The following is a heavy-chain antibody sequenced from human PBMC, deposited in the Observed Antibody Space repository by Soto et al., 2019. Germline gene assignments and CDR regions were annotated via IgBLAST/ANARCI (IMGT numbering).Heavy chain of an antibody. CDR2: ISGSGGST. D-gene: IGHD2-2*01. CDR1: GVTFSSYA. V-gene: IGHV3-23*01. CDR3: AKTGHIVLVPADKNWLDY. Sequence: XGSLRLSCVAAGVTFSSYAVSWVRQAPEKGLEWVSAISGSGGSTYYADSVKGRFTISRDNSKNTVFLQVNSLRAEDTAIYYCAKTGHIVLVPADKNWLDYWGQGPLVTVSS. J-gene: IGHJ5*01.